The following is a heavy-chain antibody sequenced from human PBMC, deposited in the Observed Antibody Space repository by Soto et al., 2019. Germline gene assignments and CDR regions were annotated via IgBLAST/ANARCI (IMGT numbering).Heavy chain of an antibody. CDR1: GFTFSAYD. J-gene: IGHJ5*02. Sequence: EVQLVESGGGLVQPGGSLRLSCAASGFTFSAYDMHWVRQPTGKGLEWVSAIGTLHDTYYPDSVKGRFTISGQNAKNPLCLQMNRLKTGDTAVYYCARPGSFWHGGGGWFDPWGQGTLVTVSS. D-gene: IGHD3-16*01. V-gene: IGHV3-13*01. CDR2: IGTLHDT. CDR3: ARPGSFWHGGGGWFDP.